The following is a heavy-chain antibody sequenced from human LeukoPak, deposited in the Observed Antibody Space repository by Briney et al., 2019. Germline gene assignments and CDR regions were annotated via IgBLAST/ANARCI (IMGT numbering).Heavy chain of an antibody. Sequence: SETLSLTCTVSGGSISNYYWSWIRQPPGKGLEWIGYIYYSGSTYYNPSLTSRVTISIDTSKNQLSLRLSSVTAADTAVYYCASTTTYYYDSSGYPIPQFDYWGQGTLVTVSS. D-gene: IGHD3-22*01. J-gene: IGHJ4*02. V-gene: IGHV4-59*01. CDR1: GGSISNYY. CDR3: ASTTTYYYDSSGYPIPQFDY. CDR2: IYYSGST.